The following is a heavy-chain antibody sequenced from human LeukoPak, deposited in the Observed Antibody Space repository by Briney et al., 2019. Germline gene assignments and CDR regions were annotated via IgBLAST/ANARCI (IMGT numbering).Heavy chain of an antibody. CDR1: GYTFTRYD. Sequence: ASVKVSCKASGYTFTRYDVNWERQATGRGLEWMGWMNPNSGNTGYAQKFQGRVTMTRNTSISTAYMELSSLRSEDTAVYYCAALREGLEWPKNRNWFDPWGQGTLVTVSS. J-gene: IGHJ5*02. V-gene: IGHV1-8*01. CDR3: AALREGLEWPKNRNWFDP. D-gene: IGHD3-3*01. CDR2: MNPNSGNT.